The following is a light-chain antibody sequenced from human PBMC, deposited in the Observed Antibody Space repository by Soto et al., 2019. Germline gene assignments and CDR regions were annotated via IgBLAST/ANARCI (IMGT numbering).Light chain of an antibody. Sequence: EIVLTQSPGTLSLSPGERATLSCRASQSVSSSYLAWYQQKPGQAPRLLIYGASSRATGIPDRFSCSGSGTDFTLTISRLEPEAFAVYYCQQYDSSPLTFGGGTKVEIK. V-gene: IGKV3-20*01. J-gene: IGKJ4*02. CDR1: QSVSSSY. CDR3: QQYDSSPLT. CDR2: GAS.